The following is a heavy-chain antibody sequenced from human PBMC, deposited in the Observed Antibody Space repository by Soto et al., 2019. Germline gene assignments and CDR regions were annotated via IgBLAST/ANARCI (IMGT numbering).Heavy chain of an antibody. D-gene: IGHD2-2*02. Sequence: PGGSLRLSCAASGFTFSSYSMTWVRQAPWKGLEWVSSISASGISTYYADSAKGRFTISRDNSKNTLSLQMNSLRAEDTAVYYCAKAGGISCSSATCNRYDYWGQGTQVTVSS. CDR1: GFTFSSYS. V-gene: IGHV3-23*01. J-gene: IGHJ4*02. CDR2: ISASGIST. CDR3: AKAGGISCSSATCNRYDY.